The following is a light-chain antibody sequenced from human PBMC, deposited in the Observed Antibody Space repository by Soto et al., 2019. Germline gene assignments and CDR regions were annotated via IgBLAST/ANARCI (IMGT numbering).Light chain of an antibody. CDR2: GAS. V-gene: IGKV1-8*01. CDR1: QDIGSV. J-gene: IGKJ5*01. CDR3: QHYLNYPIT. Sequence: AILMTQSPSSLSASIGGTVTITSRASQDIGSVLAWYQQKPGTAPKVLISGASDLHGGVPSRFSGSGSRTDFTLTITHLQSEDFATYYCQHYLNYPITFGQGTRLEIK.